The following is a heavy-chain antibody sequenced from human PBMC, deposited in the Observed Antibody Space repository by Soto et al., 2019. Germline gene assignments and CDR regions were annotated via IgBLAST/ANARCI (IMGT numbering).Heavy chain of an antibody. D-gene: IGHD3-16*01. CDR2: MNPNSGNT. J-gene: IGHJ5*02. Sequence: QVQLVQSGAEVKKPGASVKVSCKASGYTFTSYDINWVRLATGQGLEWMGWMNPNSGNTAYAQKFQGRVTIARNTSISTAYMALSSLRSEDTAVYYCARLKQDYAVAWGQGTLVTVSS. CDR1: GYTFTSYD. V-gene: IGHV1-8*01. CDR3: ARLKQDYAVA.